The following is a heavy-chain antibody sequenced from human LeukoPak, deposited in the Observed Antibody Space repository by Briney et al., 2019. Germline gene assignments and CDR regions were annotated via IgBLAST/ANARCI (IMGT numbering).Heavy chain of an antibody. J-gene: IGHJ5*02. V-gene: IGHV1-46*01. Sequence: ASVKVSCKTSGYTFTSYYIHWVRQAPGQGLEWMGIINPSGGSTSYAQKFQGRVTIIRDTSASTAYMELSSLRSEDTAVYYCARDRYTYGYVPPPNWFDPWGQGTLVTVSS. D-gene: IGHD5-18*01. CDR1: GYTFTSYY. CDR2: INPSGGST. CDR3: ARDRYTYGYVPPPNWFDP.